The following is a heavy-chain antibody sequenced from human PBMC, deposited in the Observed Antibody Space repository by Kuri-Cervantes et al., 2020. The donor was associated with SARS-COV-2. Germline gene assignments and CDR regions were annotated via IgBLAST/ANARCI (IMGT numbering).Heavy chain of an antibody. V-gene: IGHV3-43*01. Sequence: GGSLRLSCAASGFTFDDYTMHWVRQAPGKGLEWVSLISWDGGSTYYADSVKGRFTISRDNSKNSLYLQMNSLRTEDTALYYCAKDIYKYGSGSFPDYWGQGTLVTVSS. CDR2: ISWDGGST. D-gene: IGHD3-10*01. CDR1: GFTFDDYT. CDR3: AKDIYKYGSGSFPDY. J-gene: IGHJ4*02.